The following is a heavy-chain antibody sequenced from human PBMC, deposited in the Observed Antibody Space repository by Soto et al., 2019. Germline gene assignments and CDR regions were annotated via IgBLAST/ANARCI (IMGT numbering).Heavy chain of an antibody. D-gene: IGHD6-19*01. CDR2: IYHSGST. V-gene: IGHV4-4*02. CDR3: ARTQLGIAVAVYYYYGMDV. J-gene: IGHJ6*02. CDR1: GGSISSSNW. Sequence: SETLSLTCAVPGGSISSSNWWSWVRQPPGKGLEWIGEIYHSGSTNYNPSLKSRVTISVDKSKNQFSLKLSSVTAADTAVYYCARTQLGIAVAVYYYYGMDVWGQGTTVTVSS.